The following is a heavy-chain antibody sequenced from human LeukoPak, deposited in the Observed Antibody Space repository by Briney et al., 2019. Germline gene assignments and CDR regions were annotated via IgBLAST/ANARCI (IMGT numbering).Heavy chain of an antibody. CDR1: GHTFTNYG. V-gene: IGHV1-18*01. Sequence: GASVKVSCKASGHTFTNYGVTWVRQAPGQGLEWMGWVSADNGNRSYAQKFQDRVTINIDTSTSTAFMELRSLRSDDTAVYYCAKNRGGTWWDLLDYWGQGTLVTVSS. J-gene: IGHJ4*02. CDR2: VSADNGNR. CDR3: AKNRGGTWWDLLDY. D-gene: IGHD1-26*01.